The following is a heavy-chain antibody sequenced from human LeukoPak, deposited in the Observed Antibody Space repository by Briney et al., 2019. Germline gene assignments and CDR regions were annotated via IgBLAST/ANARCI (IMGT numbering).Heavy chain of an antibody. D-gene: IGHD5-12*01. Sequence: GGSLRLSCADSGFTFNSYWMGWVRQTPGKGLEWVANIKHDGSEKYYVDSVEGRFTIPRDNAKNSLFLQMNSLRAEDTAVYYCARDSGHTGYDLLDYWGQGTLVTVSS. CDR1: GFTFNSYW. CDR3: ARDSGHTGYDLLDY. V-gene: IGHV3-7*01. J-gene: IGHJ4*02. CDR2: IKHDGSEK.